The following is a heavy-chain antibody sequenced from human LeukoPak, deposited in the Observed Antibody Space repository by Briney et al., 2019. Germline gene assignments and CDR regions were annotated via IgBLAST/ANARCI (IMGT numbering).Heavy chain of an antibody. Sequence: PGGSLRLSCATSGFTFSSHWMHWVRHAPGEGLVWVSHINHDGSSKTYGDPAKGRFTVSGDSASVFLQMNSLKVDDTAIYYCARGTATTAGIDYWGQGTLVTVSS. CDR3: ARGTATTAGIDY. CDR2: INHDGSSK. D-gene: IGHD6-13*01. CDR1: GFTFSSHW. J-gene: IGHJ4*02. V-gene: IGHV3-74*01.